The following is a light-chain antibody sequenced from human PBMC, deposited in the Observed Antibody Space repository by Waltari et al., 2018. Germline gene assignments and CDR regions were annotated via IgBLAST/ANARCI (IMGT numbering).Light chain of an antibody. CDR1: LRLVHSDGNTY. Sequence: EVVLTQSPLSLLVTLGQLASISCKSILRLVHSDGNTYWVWLQQRQGQSPRRLIYKVSNRESGVPHRYSSSGSGTDFTLKISRVEAEDVGVYYCMQGTHWPLTFGGGTKVEIK. V-gene: IGKV2-30*02. J-gene: IGKJ4*01. CDR3: MQGTHWPLT. CDR2: KVS.